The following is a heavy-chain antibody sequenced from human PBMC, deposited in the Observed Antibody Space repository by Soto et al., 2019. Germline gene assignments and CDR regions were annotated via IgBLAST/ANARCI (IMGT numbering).Heavy chain of an antibody. Sequence: LRLSCAASGFTFSSYSMNWVRQAPGKGLEWVSYISSSSSTIYYADSVKGRYTISRDNAKNSLYLQMNSLRDEDTAVYYCARAPGGRWGDAFDIWGQGTMVTVSS. CDR1: GFTFSSYS. D-gene: IGHD3-16*01. CDR3: ARAPGGRWGDAFDI. CDR2: ISSSSSTI. J-gene: IGHJ3*02. V-gene: IGHV3-48*02.